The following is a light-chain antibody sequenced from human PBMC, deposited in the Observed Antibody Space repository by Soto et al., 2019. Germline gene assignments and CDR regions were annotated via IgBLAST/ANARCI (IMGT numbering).Light chain of an antibody. CDR3: SSYTSDTTLL. Sequence: QSALTQPASVSGSPGKSITISCTGTSSDVGGYNFVSWYQQHPGKDPKLMIFEVSNRPSGVSNRFSGSKSGDTASLTISGLQAENDADYSCSSYTSDTTLLFGVGTKLTVL. CDR2: EVS. CDR1: SSDVGGYNF. J-gene: IGLJ3*02. V-gene: IGLV2-14*01.